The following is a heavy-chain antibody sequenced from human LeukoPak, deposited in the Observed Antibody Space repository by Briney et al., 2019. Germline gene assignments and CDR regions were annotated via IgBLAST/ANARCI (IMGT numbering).Heavy chain of an antibody. CDR3: AKSGSGWYGAYYFDY. V-gene: IGHV3-23*01. Sequence: GGSLRLSCAVSGFTFSSYAMSWVRQAPGKGLEWVSAISGSGGSTYYADSVKGRFTISRDNSKNTLYLQMNSLRAEDTAVYYCAKSGSGWYGAYYFDYWGQGTLVTVSS. D-gene: IGHD6-19*01. J-gene: IGHJ4*02. CDR2: ISGSGGST. CDR1: GFTFSSYA.